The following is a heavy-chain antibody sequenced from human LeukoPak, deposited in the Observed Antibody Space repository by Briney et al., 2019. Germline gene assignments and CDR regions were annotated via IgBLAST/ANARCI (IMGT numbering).Heavy chain of an antibody. CDR2: IYYSGST. J-gene: IGHJ3*02. CDR3: ARPYRGGWYGSFDI. D-gene: IGHD6-19*01. CDR1: GGSISSYY. V-gene: IGHV4-59*08. Sequence: PSETLSLTCIVSGGSISSYYWSWIRQPPGKGLEWIGYIYYSGSTNYNPSLKSRVTISVDTSKNQFSLRLSSVTAADTAVYYCARPYRGGWYGSFDIWGQGTMVTVSS.